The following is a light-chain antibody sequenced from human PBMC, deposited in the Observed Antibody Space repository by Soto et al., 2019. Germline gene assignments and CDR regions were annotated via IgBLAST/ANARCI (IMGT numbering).Light chain of an antibody. CDR2: GAS. J-gene: IGKJ1*01. V-gene: IGKV3-20*01. CDR1: QSVSSSY. CDR3: QLYGSSWAWT. Sequence: EIVLTQSPGTLSLSPGERATLSCRASQSVSSSYLAWYQQKPGQAPRLLIYGASSRATGIPDRFSGSGSGTHFTLTIRRLEPEDVAVYYCQLYGSSWAWTFGQGTKVEIK.